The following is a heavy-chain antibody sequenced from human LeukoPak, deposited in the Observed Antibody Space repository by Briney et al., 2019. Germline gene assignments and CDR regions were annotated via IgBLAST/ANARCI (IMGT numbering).Heavy chain of an antibody. CDR3: ARDRLLYLDY. CDR2: VYDGDTT. D-gene: IGHD2-21*02. Sequence: GGSLRLSCAASGFTFSSYSMNWVRQAPGKGLEWVSAVYDGDTTYYSDSVKGRFTISRDNSKNTLYRQINSLRVEDTAVYFCARDRLLYLDYWGQGTPVTGSS. V-gene: IGHV3-53*01. CDR1: GFTFSSYS. J-gene: IGHJ4*02.